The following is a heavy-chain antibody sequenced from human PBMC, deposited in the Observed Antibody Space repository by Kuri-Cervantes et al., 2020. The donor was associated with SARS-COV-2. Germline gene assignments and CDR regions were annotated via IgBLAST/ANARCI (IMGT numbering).Heavy chain of an antibody. Sequence: SETLSLTCTVSSYSISSGYYWGWIRQPPGKGLEWIGSIYHSGSTYYNPSLKSRVTISVDTSKNQFSLKLSSVTAADTAVYYCATSLPYYYGSGSYAIGVDAFDIWGQGTMVTVSS. D-gene: IGHD3-10*01. J-gene: IGHJ3*02. CDR1: SYSISSGYY. CDR3: ATSLPYYYGSGSYAIGVDAFDI. CDR2: IYHSGST. V-gene: IGHV4-38-2*02.